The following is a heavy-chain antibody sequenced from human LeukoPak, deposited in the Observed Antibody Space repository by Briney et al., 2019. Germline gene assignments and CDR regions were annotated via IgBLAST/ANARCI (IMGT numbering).Heavy chain of an antibody. J-gene: IGHJ3*02. V-gene: IGHV3-21*01. CDR3: ASGYYYDSSGFQSHAFDI. Sequence: PGGSLRLSCAASGFTFNSYSMNWVRQAPGKGLEWVSSISSSSTLIYCADSMKGRFTISRDNAKNSLYLHMNSLRAEDTAVYYCASGYYYDSSGFQSHAFDIWGQGTMVTVSS. CDR2: ISSSSTLI. D-gene: IGHD3-22*01. CDR1: GFTFNSYS.